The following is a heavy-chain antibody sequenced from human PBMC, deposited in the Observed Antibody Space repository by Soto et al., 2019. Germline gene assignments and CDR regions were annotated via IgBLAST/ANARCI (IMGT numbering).Heavy chain of an antibody. Sequence: ASVKVSCKASGYTFTTYDISWVRQAPGQGLEWMGRISTYNGNTNYPQSLQGRLTLTTDTSTTTAYMELRSLRSDDTAVYYCARDLYSGYDLTFAFDIWGQGTMVTVSS. D-gene: IGHD5-12*01. CDR1: GYTFTTYD. J-gene: IGHJ3*02. CDR3: ARDLYSGYDLTFAFDI. CDR2: ISTYNGNT. V-gene: IGHV1-18*01.